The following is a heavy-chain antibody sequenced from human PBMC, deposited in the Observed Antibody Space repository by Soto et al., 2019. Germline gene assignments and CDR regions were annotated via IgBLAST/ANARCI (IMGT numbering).Heavy chain of an antibody. CDR2: IKSKTDGGTT. CDR3: TTGFGYYDSSGYFFMLANAFDI. Sequence: PGGSLRLSCAASGFTFSNAWMSWVRQAPGKGLEWVGRIKSKTDGGTTDYAAPVKGRFTISRDDSKNTLYLQMNSLKTEDTAVYYCTTGFGYYDSSGYFFMLANAFDICGQGTMVTVSS. J-gene: IGHJ3*02. V-gene: IGHV3-15*01. D-gene: IGHD3-22*01. CDR1: GFTFSNAW.